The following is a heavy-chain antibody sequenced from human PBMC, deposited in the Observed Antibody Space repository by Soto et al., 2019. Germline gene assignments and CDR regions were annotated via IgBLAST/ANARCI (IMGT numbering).Heavy chain of an antibody. V-gene: IGHV1-3*05. D-gene: IGHD2-21*02. J-gene: IGHJ4*02. CDR1: GYTFTSYA. CDR2: INAGKGNT. CDR3: ARSIVVVTALDY. Sequence: QVQIVQSGAEEKKPGASVQESCKASGYTFTSYAMHGVRQAPGQRLEWMGWINAGKGNTKYSQKYQGRVTITRDASAGIAYLQLSSLRSEDTAVYYCARSIVVVTALDYWGQGTLVTVSS.